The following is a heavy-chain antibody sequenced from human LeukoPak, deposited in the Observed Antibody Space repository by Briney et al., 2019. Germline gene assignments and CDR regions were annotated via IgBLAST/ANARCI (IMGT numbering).Heavy chain of an antibody. CDR2: ISGSGPTT. J-gene: IGHJ4*02. Sequence: GGSLRLSCEASGFTFTSSAMSWVRQAPGKGLEWVSSISGSGPTTYYADSVKDRFTVSRDNSKNTLYLQMNSLRAADAAVYFCAKEPHRLIGYYTDYFDYWGQGTLVTVSS. V-gene: IGHV3-23*01. D-gene: IGHD3-3*01. CDR1: GFTFTSSA. CDR3: AKEPHRLIGYYTDYFDY.